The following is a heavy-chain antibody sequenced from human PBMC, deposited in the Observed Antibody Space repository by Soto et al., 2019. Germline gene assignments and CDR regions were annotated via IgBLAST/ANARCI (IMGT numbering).Heavy chain of an antibody. CDR2: IYYSGST. CDR3: ARRYGSAIDY. D-gene: IGHD1-26*01. J-gene: IGHJ4*02. CDR1: GGSISSYY. V-gene: IGHV4-59*08. Sequence: PSETLSLTCTVSGGSISSYYWTWIRQPPGKGLEWIGYIYYSGSTNCNPSLKSRVTISVDTSKNQFSLKLSSVTAADTAVYYCARRYGSAIDYWGQGKLVNVSS.